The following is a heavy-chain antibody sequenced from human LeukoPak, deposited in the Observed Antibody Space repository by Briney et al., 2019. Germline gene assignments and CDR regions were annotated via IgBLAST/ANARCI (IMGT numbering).Heavy chain of an antibody. CDR2: IRYDGSNK. CDR3: AKEEVQWALRFDY. D-gene: IGHD1-26*01. Sequence: GGSLRLSCAASGFTFSSYGMHWVRQAPGKGLEWVAFIRYDGSNKYYADSVKGRFTISRDNSKNTLYLQMNSLRAEDTAVYYCAKEEVQWALRFDYWGQGTLVTVSS. V-gene: IGHV3-30*02. J-gene: IGHJ4*02. CDR1: GFTFSSYG.